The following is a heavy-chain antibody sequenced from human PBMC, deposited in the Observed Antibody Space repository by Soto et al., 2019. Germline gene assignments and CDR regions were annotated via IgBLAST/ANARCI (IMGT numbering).Heavy chain of an antibody. CDR3: AQSPRLTEAFDI. CDR1: GYSFTSYW. V-gene: IGHV5-51*01. Sequence: GESLKISCKFSGYSFTSYWIGWVRQMPGKGLGWMGIIYPGDSDTRYSPSFQGHVTISADKSFTTAYLQWSSLKASDTAMYYCAQSPRLTEAFDIWGQGTMVTVSS. J-gene: IGHJ3*02. CDR2: IYPGDSDT.